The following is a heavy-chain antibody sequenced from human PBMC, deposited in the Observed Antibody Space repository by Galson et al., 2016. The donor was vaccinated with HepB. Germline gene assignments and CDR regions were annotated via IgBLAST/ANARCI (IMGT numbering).Heavy chain of an antibody. CDR2: IYSGGNT. CDR1: GFTVSNNY. D-gene: IGHD2-2*01. J-gene: IGHJ4*02. Sequence: SLRLSCAASGFTVSNNYMSWVRQAPEKGLEWVSVIYSGGNTFYADSVKGRFTVSRDTSKNTLYLQMNSLRAEDTAVYYCATSPSRGYWGQGTLVTVSS. V-gene: IGHV3-66*01. CDR3: ATSPSRGY.